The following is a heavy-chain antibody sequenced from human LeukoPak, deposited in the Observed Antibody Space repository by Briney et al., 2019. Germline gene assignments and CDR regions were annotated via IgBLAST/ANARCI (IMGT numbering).Heavy chain of an antibody. CDR3: ARHPGGSGSTDAFDI. D-gene: IGHD3-3*01. J-gene: IGHJ3*02. V-gene: IGHV4-39*01. Sequence: SETLSLTCTVSGGSISSTIYYCAWIRQPPGKGLEWIGSIYYGGKTYYNPSLKSRVTTSVDTSKNQFSLKLSSVTAADTAVYYCARHPGGSGSTDAFDIWGQGTVVTVSS. CDR1: GGSISSTIYY. CDR2: IYYGGKT.